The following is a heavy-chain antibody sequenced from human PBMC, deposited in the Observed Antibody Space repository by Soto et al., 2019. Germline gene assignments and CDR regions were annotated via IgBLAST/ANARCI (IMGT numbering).Heavy chain of an antibody. CDR3: ARDYGSGKIYFDY. V-gene: IGHV3-11*05. D-gene: IGHD3-10*01. CDR2: ISSSSSYT. CDR1: GFTFSDYY. J-gene: IGHJ4*02. Sequence: QVQLVESGGGLVKPGGSLRLSCAASGFTFSDYYMSWIRQAPGKGLEWVSYISSSSSYTKYADSVKGRFTISRDNAKNSLYLQMNSLRAEDTAVYYCARDYGSGKIYFDYWGQGTLVTVSS.